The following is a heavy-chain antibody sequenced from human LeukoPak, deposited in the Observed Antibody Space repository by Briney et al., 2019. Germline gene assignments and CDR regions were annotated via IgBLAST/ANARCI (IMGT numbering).Heavy chain of an antibody. D-gene: IGHD2-15*01. V-gene: IGHV1-18*01. Sequence: ASVKVSCKASGYAFTSYGISWVRQAPGQGLEWMGWISAYNGNTNYGQNLQGRVTMTTDTPTSTAYMELRSLRSDDTAVYYCARVGAVVVIAATAPFDYWGQGTLVTVSS. CDR3: ARVGAVVVIAATAPFDY. CDR1: GYAFTSYG. CDR2: ISAYNGNT. J-gene: IGHJ4*02.